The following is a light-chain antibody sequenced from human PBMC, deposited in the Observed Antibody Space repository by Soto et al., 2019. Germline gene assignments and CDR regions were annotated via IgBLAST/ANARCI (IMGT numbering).Light chain of an antibody. V-gene: IGKV1-5*01. J-gene: IGKJ1*01. CDR3: QQYKDVWT. CDR2: DAS. Sequence: DIQMTQSPSTLSASGGDRVTIACRTSQFISNRLAWYQQKPGKAPKLLIYDASSLESGVPSRFSGSGSGTEFTLTISSLQPDDFATYFCQQYKDVWTFGQGTKVDIK. CDR1: QFISNR.